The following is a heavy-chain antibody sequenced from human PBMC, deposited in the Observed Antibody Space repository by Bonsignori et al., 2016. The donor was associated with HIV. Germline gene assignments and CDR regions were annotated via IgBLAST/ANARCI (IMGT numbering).Heavy chain of an antibody. CDR1: GGSISSSRYY. V-gene: IGHV4-39*07. CDR3: ASGVGIAARKYFDY. Sequence: ETLSLTCTVSGGSISSSRYYWGWIRQPPGKGLEWIGSIYYSGSTYYNPSLKSRVTISVDTSKNQFSLKLSSVTAADTAVYYCASGVGIAARKYFDYWGQGTLVTVSS. J-gene: IGHJ4*02. D-gene: IGHD6-6*01. CDR2: IYYSGST.